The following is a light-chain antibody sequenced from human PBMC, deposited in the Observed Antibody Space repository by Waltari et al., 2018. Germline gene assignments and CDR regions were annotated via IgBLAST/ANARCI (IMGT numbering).Light chain of an antibody. J-gene: IGLJ3*02. Sequence: QSVLTQPPSVSAAPGQKVTISCSGSSSNIGNNYVSWYQQPPGTAPKLLIYDTNKRRSGIPGRSSGSTSGTSATLVITGLQTGDEADYYCGTWDNSLSGGVFGGGTKLTVL. V-gene: IGLV1-51*01. CDR3: GTWDNSLSGGV. CDR2: DTN. CDR1: SSNIGNNY.